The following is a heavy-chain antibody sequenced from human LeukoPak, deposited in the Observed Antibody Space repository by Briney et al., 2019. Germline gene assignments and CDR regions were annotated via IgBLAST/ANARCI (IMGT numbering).Heavy chain of an antibody. CDR3: ARGSLMAATGTGLSS. J-gene: IGHJ5*02. Sequence: ASVKVSCKASGYTFTGFYMHWVRQAPGQGLEWMGWINPNSGDTNYAQYFQGRVTMTRDTSISTAYVELSRLTSDDTAVYYCARGSLMAATGTGLSSWGQGTLVTVSS. CDR1: GYTFTGFY. V-gene: IGHV1-2*02. CDR2: INPNSGDT. D-gene: IGHD6-13*01.